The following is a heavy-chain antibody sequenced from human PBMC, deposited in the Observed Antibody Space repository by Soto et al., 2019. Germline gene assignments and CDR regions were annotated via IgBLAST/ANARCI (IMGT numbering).Heavy chain of an antibody. J-gene: IGHJ5*02. Sequence: QVQLVQSGAEVQKPGASVKVSCKASGSTFSSYAISWLRQAPGQGLEWMGGIIHIFGTANYAQKVQGRVTITSDESTSIASMELSSLRSGDTAVYYCARVGVYHRDGYNEGGWFDPWGQGTLVTVSS. CDR1: GSTFSSYA. D-gene: IGHD5-12*01. CDR2: IIHIFGTA. V-gene: IGHV1-69*01. CDR3: ARVGVYHRDGYNEGGWFDP.